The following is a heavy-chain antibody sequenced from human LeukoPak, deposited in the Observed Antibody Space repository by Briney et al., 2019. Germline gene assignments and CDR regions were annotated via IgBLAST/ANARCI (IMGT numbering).Heavy chain of an antibody. V-gene: IGHV4-38-2*02. CDR1: GYSISSGYN. J-gene: IGHJ6*03. CDR3: AREAGPIYFYYMDV. Sequence: SETLSLTCTVSGYSISSGYNWGWIRQPPGKGLEWIGNINHSGSTYYNPSLKSRVTISVDTSKNQFSLKLSSVTAADTAVYYCAREAGPIYFYYMDVWSKGTTVTVSS. CDR2: INHSGST.